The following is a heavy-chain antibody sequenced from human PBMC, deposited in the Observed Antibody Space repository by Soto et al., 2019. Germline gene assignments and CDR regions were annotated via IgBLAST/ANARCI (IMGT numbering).Heavy chain of an antibody. CDR1: GFTVSSNY. V-gene: IGHV3-66*01. J-gene: IGHJ6*02. CDR3: SSERRTLYGMDV. Sequence: EVQLVESGGGLVQPGGSLRLSCAASGFTVSSNYMSWVRQAPGKGLEWVSVIYSGSSTYYADSVKGRFTISRDNSENTLYLQRNSLRAEDTAVYYWSSERRTLYGMDVWGQGTTVTVSS. CDR2: IYSGSST.